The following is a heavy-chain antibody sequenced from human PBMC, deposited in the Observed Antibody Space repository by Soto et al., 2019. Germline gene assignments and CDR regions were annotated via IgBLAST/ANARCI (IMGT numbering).Heavy chain of an antibody. D-gene: IGHD6-6*01. J-gene: IGHJ5*02. CDR1: GGSISSGGYY. V-gene: IGHV4-31*03. Sequence: PSETLSLTCTVSGGSISSGGYYWSWIRQHPGKGLEWIGYIYYSGSTYYNPSLKSRVTISVDTSKNQFSLKLSSVTAADTAVYYCARDARGSSSWGIWYDPWGQGTLVTVSS. CDR2: IYYSGST. CDR3: ARDARGSSSWGIWYDP.